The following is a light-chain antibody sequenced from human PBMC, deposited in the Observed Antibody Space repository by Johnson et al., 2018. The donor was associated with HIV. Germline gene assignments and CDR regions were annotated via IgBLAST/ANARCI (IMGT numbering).Light chain of an antibody. CDR3: GTWDSSLSAYV. CDR1: SSNIGNNY. Sequence: QSVFTQPPSVSAAPGQKVTISCSGSSSNIGNNYVSWYQQLPGTAPTLLIYDNNKRPSGIPDRFSGSKSGTSATLGITGLQTGDEADYYCGTWDSSLSAYVFGTGTKVTVL. J-gene: IGLJ1*01. CDR2: DNN. V-gene: IGLV1-51*01.